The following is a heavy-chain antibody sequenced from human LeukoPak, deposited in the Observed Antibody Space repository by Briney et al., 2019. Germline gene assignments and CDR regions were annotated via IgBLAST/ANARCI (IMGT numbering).Heavy chain of an antibody. J-gene: IGHJ6*03. CDR1: GFTFNSFW. D-gene: IGHD3-22*01. CDR2: INSDGIRT. CDR3: ARGGSGSGYHYYYYYMDV. V-gene: IGHV3-74*01. Sequence: GGSLRLSCAASGFTFNSFWMYWVRQVPGKGLLWVARINSDGIRTSHADSVQGRFTIFRDNANNTLYLQMNSLRVEDTAVYYCARGGSGSGYHYYYYYMDVWGKGTTVTISS.